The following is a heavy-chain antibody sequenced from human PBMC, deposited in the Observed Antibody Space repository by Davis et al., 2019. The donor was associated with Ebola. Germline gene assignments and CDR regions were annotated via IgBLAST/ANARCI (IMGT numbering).Heavy chain of an antibody. CDR1: GCSISRYY. V-gene: IGHV4-59*08. J-gene: IGHJ4*02. CDR3: ARLHILPEGFDN. CDR2: IYYSGST. Sequence: SETLSLTCTVSGCSISRYYLSWIRQPPGKGLEWIGYIYYSGSTNYNPSLKSRVTISVDTSKNHFSLKLSSVTAADTAVYYGARLHILPEGFDNWGQGTLVTVSS. D-gene: IGHD5-24*01.